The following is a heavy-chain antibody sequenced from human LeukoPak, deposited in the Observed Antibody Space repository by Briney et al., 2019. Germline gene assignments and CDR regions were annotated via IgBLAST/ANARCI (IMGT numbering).Heavy chain of an antibody. V-gene: IGHV1-69*05. D-gene: IGHD2-21*01. CDR2: IIPIFGTA. CDR1: GGTFSSYT. J-gene: IGHJ4*02. CDR3: AREPYCGGDCYSRAFDY. Sequence: SVRVSCKASGGTFSSYTISWVRQAPGQGLEWMGGIIPIFGTANYAQKFQGRVTITTDESTSTAYMELSSLRSEDTAVYYCAREPYCGGDCYSRAFDYWGQGTLVTVSS.